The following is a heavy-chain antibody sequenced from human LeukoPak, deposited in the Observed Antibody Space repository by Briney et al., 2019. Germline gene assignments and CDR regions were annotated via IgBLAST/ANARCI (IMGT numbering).Heavy chain of an antibody. CDR1: GYTLTELS. CDR2: FDPEDGET. D-gene: IGHD6-13*01. J-gene: IGHJ6*02. Sequence: ASVKVSCKVSGYTLTELSMHWVRQAPGKGLEWMGGFDPEDGETIYAQKFQGRVTMTEDTSTDTAYMELSSLRSEDTAVYYCAMASSRPPYYYYGMDVWGQGTTVTVSS. CDR3: AMASSRPPYYYYGMDV. V-gene: IGHV1-24*01.